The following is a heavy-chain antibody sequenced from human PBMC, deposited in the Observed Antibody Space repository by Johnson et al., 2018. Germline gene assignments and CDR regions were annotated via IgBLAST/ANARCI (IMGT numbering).Heavy chain of an antibody. CDR1: GFTFSSYA. J-gene: IGHJ3*02. V-gene: IGHV3-30*04. CDR2: ISYDGSNK. CDR3: ASLSAGAFDI. D-gene: IGHD3-3*02. Sequence: QVQLVESGGGVVQPGRSLRLSCAASGFTFSSYAMHWVRQAPGMGLEWVAVISYDGSNKYYADSVKGRFTISRDNSKNTLYLQMNSLRAEDTAVYYCASLSAGAFDIWGQGTMVTVSS.